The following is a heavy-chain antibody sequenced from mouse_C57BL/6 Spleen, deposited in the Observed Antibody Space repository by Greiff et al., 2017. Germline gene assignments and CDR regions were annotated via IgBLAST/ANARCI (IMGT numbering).Heavy chain of an antibody. V-gene: IGHV10-1*01. CDR1: GFSFNTYA. J-gene: IGHJ2*01. CDR3: VRGADSNYFYFDY. Sequence: EVQGVESGGGLVQPKGSLKLSCAASGFSFNTYAMNWVRQAPGKGLEWVARIRSKSNNYATYYADSVKDRFTISRDDSESMLYLQMNNLKTEDTAMYYCVRGADSNYFYFDYWGQGTTLTVSS. D-gene: IGHD2-5*01. CDR2: IRSKSNNYAT.